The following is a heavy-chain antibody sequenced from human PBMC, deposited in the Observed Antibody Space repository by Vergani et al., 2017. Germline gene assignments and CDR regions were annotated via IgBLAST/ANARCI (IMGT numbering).Heavy chain of an antibody. D-gene: IGHD5-12*01. CDR3: ASLSGYDPGA. Sequence: QVQLQQWGAGLLKPSETLSLTCAVYGGSFSGYYWSWIRQPPGKGLEWIGEINHSGSTNYNPSLKSRVTISVDTSKNQFSLKLSSVTAADTAVYYCASLSGYDPGAWRQGTLVTVSS. CDR2: INHSGST. V-gene: IGHV4-34*01. J-gene: IGHJ5*02. CDR1: GGSFSGYY.